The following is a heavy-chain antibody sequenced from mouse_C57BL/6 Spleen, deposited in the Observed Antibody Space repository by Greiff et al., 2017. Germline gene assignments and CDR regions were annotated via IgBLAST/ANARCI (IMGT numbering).Heavy chain of an antibody. CDR2: INYDGSST. V-gene: IGHV5-16*02. Sequence: EVKLLESEGGLVQPGSSMKLSCTASGFTFSDYSMAWVRQVPEKGLEWVTNINYDGSSTNYLDSLKSRFIFSRDNATNILYLQMSSLKSEDTATYYCARRSPYAMDYWGQGTSVTVSS. CDR1: GFTFSDYS. J-gene: IGHJ4*01. CDR3: ARRSPYAMDY.